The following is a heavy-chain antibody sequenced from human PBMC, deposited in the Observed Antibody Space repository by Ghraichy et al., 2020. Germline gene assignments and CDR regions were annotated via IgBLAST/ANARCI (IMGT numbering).Heavy chain of an antibody. Sequence: SETLCLTCTVSGGSISSSSYYWGWIRQPPGKGLEWIGSIYYSGSTYYNPSLKSRVTITVDTSKNQFSLKLSSVTAADTAVYYCARPDGSGSYGFMSWGQGTLVTVSS. D-gene: IGHD3-10*01. CDR1: GGSISSSSYY. CDR2: IYYSGST. J-gene: IGHJ4*02. CDR3: ARPDGSGSYGFMS. V-gene: IGHV4-39*01.